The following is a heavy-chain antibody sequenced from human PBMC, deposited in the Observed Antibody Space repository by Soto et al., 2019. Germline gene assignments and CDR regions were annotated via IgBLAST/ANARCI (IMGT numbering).Heavy chain of an antibody. J-gene: IGHJ4*02. D-gene: IGHD5-18*01. CDR3: ARGGFHGYSFPYYFDY. CDR2: IIPMYGTA. Sequence: SVKVSCKASGGTFSSYEITWVRQAPGQGLEWMGGIIPMYGTADYAQKFQGRVTITADESTSTAYMDLSSLRSEDTAVYYCARGGFHGYSFPYYFDYWGQGTLVTVSS. CDR1: GGTFSSYE. V-gene: IGHV1-69*13.